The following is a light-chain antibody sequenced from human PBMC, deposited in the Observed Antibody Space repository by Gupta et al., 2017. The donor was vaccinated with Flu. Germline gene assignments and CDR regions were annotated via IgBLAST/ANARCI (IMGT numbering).Light chain of an antibody. J-gene: IGKJ1*01. CDR3: QQADSLPWT. CDR2: FPS. CDR1: QNIGIY. V-gene: IGKV1-39*01. Sequence: DIQVTQSPSSLSTFVGGRVTITCQTNQNIGIYLNWYQQRPGKAPKLLIHFPSTLQSGVPSRFSGGGSGTHFSLTIDNVQPADFVTYHCQQADSLPWTFGRGTKV.